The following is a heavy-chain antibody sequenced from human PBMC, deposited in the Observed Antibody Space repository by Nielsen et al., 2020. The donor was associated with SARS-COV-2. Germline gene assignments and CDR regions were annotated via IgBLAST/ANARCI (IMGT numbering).Heavy chain of an antibody. Sequence: GESLKISCAVSGFTFNSHAMHWVRQAPGKGLEWLTIISYDGNTHYADSVKGRFTISRDNSKDTLYLHVDSLRLEDTAVYFCARETMDYTSSFVDYWGQGTLVTVSS. CDR1: GFTFNSHA. J-gene: IGHJ4*02. CDR2: ISYDGNT. CDR3: ARETMDYTSSFVDY. D-gene: IGHD4/OR15-4a*01. V-gene: IGHV3-30*04.